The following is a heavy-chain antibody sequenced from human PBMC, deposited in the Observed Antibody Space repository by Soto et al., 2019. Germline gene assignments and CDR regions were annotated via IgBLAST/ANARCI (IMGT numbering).Heavy chain of an antibody. CDR3: ARDKGVTPGIRAYFDY. V-gene: IGHV3-7*01. Sequence: GGSLRLSCAASGFTFSDYYMSWVRQAPGKGLEWVANIKQDGSEKYYVDSVKGRFTISRDNAKNSLYLQMNSLRAEDTAVYYCARDKGVTPGIRAYFDYWGQGTLVTVSS. J-gene: IGHJ4*02. D-gene: IGHD2-8*01. CDR1: GFTFSDYY. CDR2: IKQDGSEK.